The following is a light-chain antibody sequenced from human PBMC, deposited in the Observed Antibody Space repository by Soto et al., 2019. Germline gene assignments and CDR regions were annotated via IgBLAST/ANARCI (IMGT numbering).Light chain of an antibody. Sequence: QSVLTQRPSVSGAPGQRVTISCTGSSSNSGAGYDVHWYQQLPGTAPKLLIYGNSNRPSGVPDRFSGSKSGTSASLAITGLQAEDEADYYCQSYDSSLSCVVFGGGTKLTVL. CDR2: GNS. CDR3: QSYDSSLSCVV. CDR1: SSNSGAGYD. V-gene: IGLV1-40*01. J-gene: IGLJ2*01.